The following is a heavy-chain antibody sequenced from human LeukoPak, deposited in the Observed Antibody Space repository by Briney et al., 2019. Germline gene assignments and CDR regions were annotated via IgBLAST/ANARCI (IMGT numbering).Heavy chain of an antibody. Sequence: SETLSLTCTVSGGSISSYYWSWIRQPAGKGLEWIGRIYTSGSTNYNLSLKSRVTMSVDTSKNQFSLKLSSVTAADTAVYYCARDLQYQLLYDAFDIWGQGTMVTVSS. D-gene: IGHD2-2*02. CDR1: GGSISSYY. J-gene: IGHJ3*02. CDR3: ARDLQYQLLYDAFDI. CDR2: IYTSGST. V-gene: IGHV4-4*07.